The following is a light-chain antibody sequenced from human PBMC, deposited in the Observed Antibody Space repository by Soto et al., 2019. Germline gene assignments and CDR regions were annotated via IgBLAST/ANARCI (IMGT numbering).Light chain of an antibody. V-gene: IGKV3-20*01. Sequence: ENVLTQSPGTLSLPPGERATLSCRASQSVTNNFFAWYQQKPGQAPRLLIYGISSRATGIPDRFSGSGSGTDFTLTISRLEPEDFVVYYCQQYITLPHTFGQGTKLEVK. CDR3: QQYITLPHT. CDR1: QSVTNNF. CDR2: GIS. J-gene: IGKJ2*01.